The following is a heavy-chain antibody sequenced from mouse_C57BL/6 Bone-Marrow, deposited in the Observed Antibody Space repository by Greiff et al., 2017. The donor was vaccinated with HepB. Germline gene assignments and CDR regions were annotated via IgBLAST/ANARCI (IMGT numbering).Heavy chain of an antibody. CDR3: TLSYYDYDGYAMDY. V-gene: IGHV1-5*01. Sequence: EVQLQQSGTVLARPGASVKMSCKTSGYTFTSYWMHWVKQRPGQGLEWIGAIYPGNSDTSYNQKFKGKAKLTAVTSASTAYMELSSLTNEDSAVYYCTLSYYDYDGYAMDYWGQGTSVTVSS. CDR1: GYTFTSYW. J-gene: IGHJ4*01. CDR2: IYPGNSDT. D-gene: IGHD2-4*01.